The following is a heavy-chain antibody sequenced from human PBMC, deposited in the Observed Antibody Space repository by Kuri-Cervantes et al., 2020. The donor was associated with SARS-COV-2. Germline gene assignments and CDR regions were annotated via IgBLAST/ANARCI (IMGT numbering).Heavy chain of an antibody. D-gene: IGHD4-17*01. CDR1: GFTFSSYS. J-gene: IGHJ3*02. V-gene: IGHV3-15*01. Sequence: GGSLRLSCAASGFTFSSYSMNWVRQAPGKGLEWVGRLKSKTDGGTTDYAAPVKGRFTISRDDSKNTLYLQMNSLKTEDTAVYYCTTYGFHDGFDIWGQGTVVTVSS. CDR3: TTYGFHDGFDI. CDR2: LKSKTDGGTT.